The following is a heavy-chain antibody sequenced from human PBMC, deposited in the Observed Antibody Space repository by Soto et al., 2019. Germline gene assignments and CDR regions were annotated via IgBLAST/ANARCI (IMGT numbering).Heavy chain of an antibody. CDR1: GGIFSNYA. V-gene: IGHV1-69*01. Sequence: QVQLVQSGAEVKKPGSSVKVSCKASGGIFSNYAFSWVRQAPGQGPEWMGGFIPIFGTSNQAQKFQGRVTVNAAESPGPAHMALSSLRSEDTAVYYCVTGGDFYGRVSYFDSWGQGTLVTVSS. D-gene: IGHD3-10*01. CDR3: VTGGDFYGRVSYFDS. J-gene: IGHJ4*02. CDR2: FIPIFGTS.